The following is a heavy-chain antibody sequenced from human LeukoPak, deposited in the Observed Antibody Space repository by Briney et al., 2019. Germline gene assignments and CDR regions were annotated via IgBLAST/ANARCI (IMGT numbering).Heavy chain of an antibody. CDR1: GFTFSSYW. V-gene: IGHV3-7*01. J-gene: IGHJ4*02. D-gene: IGHD1-26*01. CDR2: IKQDGSEK. CDR3: ARDKVVGATALDY. Sequence: GGSQRLSCAASGFTFSSYWMSWVRQAPGKGLEWVANIKQDGSEKYYVDSVKGRFTISRDNAKNSLYLQMNSLRAEDTAVYYCARDKVVGATALDYWGQGTLVTVSS.